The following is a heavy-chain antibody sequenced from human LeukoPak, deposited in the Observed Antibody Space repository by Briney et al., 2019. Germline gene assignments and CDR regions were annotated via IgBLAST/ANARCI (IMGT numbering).Heavy chain of an antibody. CDR3: AKDVRSFSSGNSYFDY. CDR1: GFTFSSYS. D-gene: IGHD5-18*01. CDR2: ISSSSSYI. J-gene: IGHJ4*02. Sequence: GGSLRLSCAASGFTFSSYSMNWVRQAPGKGLEWVSSISSSSSYIYYADSVKGRFTISRDNSKNTLYLQMNSLRAADTAVYYCAKDVRSFSSGNSYFDYWGQGTLVTVSS. V-gene: IGHV3-21*04.